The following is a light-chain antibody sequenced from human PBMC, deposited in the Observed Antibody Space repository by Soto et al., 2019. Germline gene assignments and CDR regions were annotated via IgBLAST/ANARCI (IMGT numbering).Light chain of an antibody. J-gene: IGLJ1*01. CDR2: DVS. V-gene: IGLV2-14*03. CDR1: SSDVGAYTF. CDR3: SSYTSSSTHV. Sequence: QSALTQPASVSGSPGQSITNSCTGTSSDVGAYTFVSWYQQHPDKVPKLMIFDVSRRPSGVSDRFSGSKSGNTASLTISGRQPEDEADYYCSSYTSSSTHVFGSGTKVTVL.